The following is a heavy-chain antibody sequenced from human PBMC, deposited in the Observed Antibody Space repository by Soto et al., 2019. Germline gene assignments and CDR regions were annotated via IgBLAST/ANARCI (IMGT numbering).Heavy chain of an antibody. D-gene: IGHD3-16*01. CDR2: INSDGSST. J-gene: IGHJ4*02. Sequence: GGSLRLSCAASGFTFSSYWMHWVRQAPGKGLVWVSRINSDGSSTSYADSVKGRFTISRDNAKNTLYLQMNSLRAEDTAVYYCARESPGGELLIDYWGQGTLVTVSS. V-gene: IGHV3-74*01. CDR3: ARESPGGELLIDY. CDR1: GFTFSSYW.